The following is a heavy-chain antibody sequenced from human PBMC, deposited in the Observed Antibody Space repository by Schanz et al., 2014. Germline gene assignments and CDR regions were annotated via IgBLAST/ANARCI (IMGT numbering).Heavy chain of an antibody. D-gene: IGHD1-26*01. Sequence: QVQLQESGPGLVKPSETLSLTCTVSGDSISTSYYWGWIRQPPGKGLEWIGSVYYSGGSYYNPSPQNRPPISVHPSNNQFSLRLASVTAADTAVYYCARPNSASYRIYYFDYWGQGTLVTVSS. V-gene: IGHV4-39*01. J-gene: IGHJ4*02. CDR1: GDSISTSYY. CDR2: VYYSGGS. CDR3: ARPNSASYRIYYFDY.